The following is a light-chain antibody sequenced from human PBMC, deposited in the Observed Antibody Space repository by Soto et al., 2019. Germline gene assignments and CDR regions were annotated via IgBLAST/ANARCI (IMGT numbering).Light chain of an antibody. CDR1: SSDVGGYNY. CDR3: RSYTSSNTYV. Sequence: QCLLTQPASVSGSPGQSITISCTGTSSDVGGYNYVSWYQQFTGKAPKVMIFEVSHRPSGVSNRFSGSKSGSTASLTISGLQAEDEADYYCRSYTSSNTYVFGTGTKVTVL. V-gene: IGLV2-14*01. J-gene: IGLJ1*01. CDR2: EVS.